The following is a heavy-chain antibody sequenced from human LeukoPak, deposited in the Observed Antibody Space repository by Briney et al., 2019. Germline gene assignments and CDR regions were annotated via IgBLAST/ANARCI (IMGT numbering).Heavy chain of an antibody. Sequence: SVKASCKASGGIFSTYAISWVRQAPGQGLEWLGEIIPIFNTANYAQKFQGRVTITADESTSTAYMELNSLRSEDTAIYYCARDRERDGYNYFDYWGQGTLVTVSS. D-gene: IGHD5-24*01. CDR2: IIPIFNTA. J-gene: IGHJ4*02. V-gene: IGHV1-69*13. CDR1: GGIFSTYA. CDR3: ARDRERDGYNYFDY.